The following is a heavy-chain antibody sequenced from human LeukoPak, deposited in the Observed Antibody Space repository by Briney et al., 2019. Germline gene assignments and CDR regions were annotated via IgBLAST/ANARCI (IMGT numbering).Heavy chain of an antibody. J-gene: IGHJ4*02. CDR1: GFTFSSYS. Sequence: PGGPLRLSCAASGFTFSSYSMNWVRQPPGKGLEGVSYIGSSSSSIYYADSVKGRFTISRDNAKNSLYLQMNSLRDEDTAVYYCARALGLEIDYWGQGTLVTVSS. CDR2: IGSSSSSI. V-gene: IGHV3-48*02. CDR3: ARALGLEIDY. D-gene: IGHD3-3*01.